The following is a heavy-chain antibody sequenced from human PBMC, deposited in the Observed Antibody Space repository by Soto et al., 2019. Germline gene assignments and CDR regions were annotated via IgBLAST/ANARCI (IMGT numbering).Heavy chain of an antibody. CDR1: GFSVTNNY. CDR2: IDIGGNT. CDR3: ARGRGSTGYLGREHYFDY. Sequence: EVQVVESGGGLVQPGGSLRLSCAASGFSVTNNYMNWVRQAPGKGLEWVSIIDIGGNTYYADSVKDRFTISRDNSRNTLYLPMYSLRAEDKAVYYCARGRGSTGYLGREHYFDYWGQGTLVTVS. V-gene: IGHV3-66*01. J-gene: IGHJ4*02. D-gene: IGHD2-2*01.